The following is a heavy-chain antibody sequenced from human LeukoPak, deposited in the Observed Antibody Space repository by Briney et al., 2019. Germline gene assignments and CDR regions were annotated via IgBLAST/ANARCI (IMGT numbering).Heavy chain of an antibody. V-gene: IGHV3-48*03. CDR3: AELGITMIGGV. CDR2: ISSSGSTI. J-gene: IGHJ6*04. D-gene: IGHD3-10*02. Sequence: GGSLRLSCEDSGFTFRSYEMNWVRQAPGKGLEWVSYISSSGSTIYYADSVKGRFTISRDNAKNSLYLQMNSLRAEDTAVYYCAELGITMIGGVWGKGTTVTISS. CDR1: GFTFRSYE.